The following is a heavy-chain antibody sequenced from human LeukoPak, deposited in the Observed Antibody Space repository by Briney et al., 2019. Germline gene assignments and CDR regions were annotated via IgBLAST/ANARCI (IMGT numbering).Heavy chain of an antibody. D-gene: IGHD3-10*01. CDR2: IKQDGSAK. J-gene: IGHJ4*02. V-gene: IGHV3-7*01. CDR1: GFTFSDYW. CDR3: ARLSYDSGTHYTVYKY. Sequence: GGSLRLSCAASGFTFSDYWMSWVRQAPGKGLEWVANIKQDGSAKYYVDSVKGRFTISRDNAKNSLYLQMNSLRDDDTAVYYCARLSYDSGTHYTVYKYWSQGTLVTVSS.